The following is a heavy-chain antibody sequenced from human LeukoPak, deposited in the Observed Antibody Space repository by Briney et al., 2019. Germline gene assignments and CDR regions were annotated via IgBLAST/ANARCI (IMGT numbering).Heavy chain of an antibody. J-gene: IGHJ3*02. CDR3: SKDLISAPPPLAAFDI. Sequence: GGSLRLSCAASGFTFSASDMNWVRQTPGKGLEWVSSISSSSSYIYYADSVKGRFSISRDNAKKSLYLQINCLRSQDTAVYYWSKDLISAPPPLAAFDIWGQGTLVTVSS. CDR1: GFTFSASD. CDR2: ISSSSSYI. V-gene: IGHV3-21*01. D-gene: IGHD3-3*02.